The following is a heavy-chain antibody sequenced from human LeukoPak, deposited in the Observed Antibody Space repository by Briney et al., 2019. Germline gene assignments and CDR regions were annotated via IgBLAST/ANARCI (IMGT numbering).Heavy chain of an antibody. CDR3: ARGQGATVPQVGKNWFDP. Sequence: SETLSLTCAVYIDSFSNYHWNWIRQTPAKGMEWIGEVNESGGTNISPSLRSRVILSVDTSKNQFPLKLISVAVADTAIYYCARGQGATVPQVGKNWFDPWGQGTRVTVSS. D-gene: IGHD1-26*01. J-gene: IGHJ5*02. CDR1: IDSFSNYH. V-gene: IGHV4-34*01. CDR2: VNESGGT.